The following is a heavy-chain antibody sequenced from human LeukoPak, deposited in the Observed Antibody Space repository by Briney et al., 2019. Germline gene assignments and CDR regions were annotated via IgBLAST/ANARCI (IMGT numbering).Heavy chain of an antibody. Sequence: GGSLRLSCAASGFTFSSYWMSWVRQAPGKGLEWVANIKQDGSEKYYVDSVKGRFTISRDNAKKSLYLQMKSLRAEDTAVYYCATIGTDGYSRSWYDLYYYYGMDVWGQGTTVTVSS. CDR2: IKQDGSEK. CDR1: GFTFSSYW. D-gene: IGHD6-13*01. J-gene: IGHJ6*02. V-gene: IGHV3-7*01. CDR3: ATIGTDGYSRSWYDLYYYYGMDV.